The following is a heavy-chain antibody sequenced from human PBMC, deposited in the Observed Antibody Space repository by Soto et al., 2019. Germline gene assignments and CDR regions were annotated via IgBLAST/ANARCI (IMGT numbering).Heavy chain of an antibody. J-gene: IGHJ4*02. V-gene: IGHV3-23*01. D-gene: IGHD6-19*01. Sequence: PGGSLRLSCAVSGFTFSSYAMSCVRQAPGKGLEWVSAISGSGGSTYYADSVKGRFTISRDNSKNTLYLQMNSLRAEDTAVYYYAKRGAVAGVLDFWGRGTLVTVSP. CDR3: AKRGAVAGVLDF. CDR1: GFTFSSYA. CDR2: ISGSGGST.